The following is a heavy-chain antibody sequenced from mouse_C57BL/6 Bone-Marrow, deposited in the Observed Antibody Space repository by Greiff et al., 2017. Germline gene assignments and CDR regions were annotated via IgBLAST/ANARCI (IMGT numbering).Heavy chain of an antibody. CDR3: ARDRGVYYYGSRNYAMDY. J-gene: IGHJ4*01. V-gene: IGHV5-4*01. Sequence: EVKVVESGGGLVKPGGSLKLSCAASGFTFSSYAMSWVRQTPEKRLEWVATISDGGSYTYYPDNVKGRFTISRDNAKNNLYLQMSQLKSEDTAMYYCARDRGVYYYGSRNYAMDYWGQGTSVTVSS. CDR2: ISDGGSYT. D-gene: IGHD1-1*01. CDR1: GFTFSSYA.